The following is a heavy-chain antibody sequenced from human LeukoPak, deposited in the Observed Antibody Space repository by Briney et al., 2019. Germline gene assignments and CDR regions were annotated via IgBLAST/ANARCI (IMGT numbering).Heavy chain of an antibody. CDR1: GYTFTSYY. D-gene: IGHD6-13*01. V-gene: IGHV1-46*01. CDR3: ASQLGKFSSSWWNDAFDI. CDR2: INPSGGST. Sequence: ASVKVSCKASGYTFTSYYMHWVRQAPGQGLEWMGIINPSGGSTSYAQKFQGRVTMTRDMSTSTVYMELSSLRSEDTAVYYCASQLGKFSSSWWNDAFDIWGQGTMVTVSS. J-gene: IGHJ3*02.